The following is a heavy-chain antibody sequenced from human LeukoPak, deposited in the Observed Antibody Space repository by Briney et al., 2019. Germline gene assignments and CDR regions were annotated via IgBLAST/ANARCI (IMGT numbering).Heavy chain of an antibody. CDR2: ISHDGSNK. CDR3: MGYNWFDP. CDR1: GFTFSGYG. D-gene: IGHD3-16*01. J-gene: IGHJ5*02. V-gene: IGHV3-30*03. Sequence: GRSLRLSCAASGFTFSGYGMHWVRQAPGKGLEWVAVISHDGSNKYYADSAKGRFTISRDNSKNTLYLQMNSLRAEDTAVYYCMGYNWFDPWGQGTLVTVSS.